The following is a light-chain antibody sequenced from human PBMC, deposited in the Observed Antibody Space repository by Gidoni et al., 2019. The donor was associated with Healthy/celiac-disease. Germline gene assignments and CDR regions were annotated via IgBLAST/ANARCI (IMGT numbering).Light chain of an antibody. J-gene: IGKJ1*01. CDR2: AAS. V-gene: IGKV1-6*01. Sequence: IQITLSPSSLSASVGDRVTITCRASQGIRNDLGWYQQKPGKAPKLLIYAASSLQSGVPSRFSGSGSGTDFTLTISSLQPEDFATYYCLQDYNYPWTFGQXTKVEIK. CDR3: LQDYNYPWT. CDR1: QGIRND.